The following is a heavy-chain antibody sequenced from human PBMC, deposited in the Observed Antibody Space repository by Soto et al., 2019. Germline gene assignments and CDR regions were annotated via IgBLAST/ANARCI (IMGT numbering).Heavy chain of an antibody. CDR2: IFYSGNT. V-gene: IGHV4-30-4*01. D-gene: IGHD6-13*01. CDR3: VSECTKRWPHGYIRAAEHLAC. J-gene: IGHJ4*02. Sequence: QVQLQESGPGLVKPSQTLSLTCTVSGGSIGSDDYYWSWIRQTPGRGLEWIGFIFYSGNTYYNPSLNTRASISVDTSQSLLSLKLTSVTATETAVYYCVSECTKRWPHGYIRAAEHLACWGQGARVT. CDR1: GGSIGSDDYY.